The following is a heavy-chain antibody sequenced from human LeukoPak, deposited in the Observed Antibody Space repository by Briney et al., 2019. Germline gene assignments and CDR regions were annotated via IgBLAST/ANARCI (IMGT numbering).Heavy chain of an antibody. CDR2: INPNSGGT. CDR3: ARVRRIGGPFDI. CDR1: GYTFTSYG. J-gene: IGHJ3*02. D-gene: IGHD2-15*01. Sequence: ASVKVSCKASGYTFTSYGISWVRQAPGQGLEWMGWINPNSGGTNYAQKFQGRVTMTRDTSISTAYMELSRLRSDDTAVYYCARVRRIGGPFDIWGQGTMVTVSS. V-gene: IGHV1-2*02.